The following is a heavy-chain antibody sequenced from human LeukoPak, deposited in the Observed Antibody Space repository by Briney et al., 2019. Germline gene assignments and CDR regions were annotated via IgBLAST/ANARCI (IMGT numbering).Heavy chain of an antibody. CDR1: GFTVSSNY. Sequence: GGSLRLSCAASGFTVSSNYMSWVRQAPGKGLEWVGFIRSKVYGGTPEYAASVKGRFTISRDDSKGIAYLQMNSLKTEDTAVYYCTRDQTPYYWGQGTLVTVSS. V-gene: IGHV3-49*04. J-gene: IGHJ4*02. CDR2: IRSKVYGGTP. CDR3: TRDQTPYY.